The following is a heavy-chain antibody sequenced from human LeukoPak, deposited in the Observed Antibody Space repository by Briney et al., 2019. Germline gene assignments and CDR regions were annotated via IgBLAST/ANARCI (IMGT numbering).Heavy chain of an antibody. CDR2: IYSGGST. CDR1: GFTVSSNY. D-gene: IGHD3-10*01. CDR3: ARDHSVRGEYYYGMDV. J-gene: IGHJ6*02. V-gene: IGHV3-66*01. Sequence: GGSLRLSCAASGFTVSSNYMSWVRQAPGKGLEWVSVIYSGGSTYYADSVKGRFTISRDNSKNTLYLQMNSLRAEDTAVYYCARDHSVRGEYYYGMDVWGQGTTVTVSS.